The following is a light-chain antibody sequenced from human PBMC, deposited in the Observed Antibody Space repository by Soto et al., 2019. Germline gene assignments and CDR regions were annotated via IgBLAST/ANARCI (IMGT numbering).Light chain of an antibody. V-gene: IGLV2-14*03. CDR2: DVT. J-gene: IGLJ1*01. CDR3: CSYTSASTPHV. Sequence: QSALTQPASVSGSPGQSITISCTGTSSDVGTYNYVSWFQQHPGKAPKLMIYDVTNRPSGVSYRFSGSKSGNTASLTISGLQAEDEADYYCCSYTSASTPHVFGTGTKVTVL. CDR1: SSDVGTYNY.